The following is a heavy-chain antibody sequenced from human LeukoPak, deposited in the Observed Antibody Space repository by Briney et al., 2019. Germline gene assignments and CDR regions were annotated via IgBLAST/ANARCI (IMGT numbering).Heavy chain of an antibody. V-gene: IGHV4-39*01. CDR1: GGSISSSSYY. Sequence: PSETLSLTCTASGGSISSSSYYWGWIRQPPGKGLEWIGSIYYSGSTYYNPSLKSRVTISVDTSKNQFSLKLSSVTAADTAVYYCARLVSKGEYYFDYWGQGTLVTVSS. J-gene: IGHJ4*02. CDR2: IYYSGST. CDR3: ARLVSKGEYYFDY. D-gene: IGHD2-2*01.